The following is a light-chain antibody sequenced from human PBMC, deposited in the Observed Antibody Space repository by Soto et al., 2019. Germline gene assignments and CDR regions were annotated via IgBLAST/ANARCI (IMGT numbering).Light chain of an antibody. Sequence: QSVLTQPASVSGSPGQSITISCIGASSDIGKYKVVSWYQQHPGKAPKLMIYEVSNRPSGVSNRFSGSKSGNTASLTISGLQAEDEADYYCSSYTSSSPYVFGTGTKVTVL. CDR1: SSDIGKYKV. V-gene: IGLV2-14*02. CDR2: EVS. J-gene: IGLJ1*01. CDR3: SSYTSSSPYV.